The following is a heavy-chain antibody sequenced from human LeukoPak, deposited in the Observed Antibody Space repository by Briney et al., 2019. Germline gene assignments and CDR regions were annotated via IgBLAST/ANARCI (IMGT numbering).Heavy chain of an antibody. D-gene: IGHD2-21*01. J-gene: IGHJ4*02. CDR2: IYNSGTT. CDR3: ARPILTAGSIE. CDR1: SGSISGYY. Sequence: PSETLSLTCTVSSGSISGYYWSWIRQPPGKGVEWIAYIYNSGTTKYNPSLMSRVTISIDTSKRQFSLKLSSVTAADTAVYYCARPILTAGSIEWGQGTLVTVSS. V-gene: IGHV4-4*08.